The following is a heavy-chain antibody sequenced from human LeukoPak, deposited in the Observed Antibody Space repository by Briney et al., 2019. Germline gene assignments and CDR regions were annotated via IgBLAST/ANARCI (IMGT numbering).Heavy chain of an antibody. Sequence: GGSLGLSCATSGFTFTSFAMTWVRQAPGKGLEWVSAVSGSGDSTYYADSVKGRFTISRDNSKNTLYLQMSSLRAEDTAVYYCAKRTSGFCSSTSCYGHDFWGQGTLVTVSS. D-gene: IGHD2-2*03. V-gene: IGHV3-23*01. CDR1: GFTFTSFA. CDR3: AKRTSGFCSSTSCYGHDF. CDR2: VSGSGDST. J-gene: IGHJ4*02.